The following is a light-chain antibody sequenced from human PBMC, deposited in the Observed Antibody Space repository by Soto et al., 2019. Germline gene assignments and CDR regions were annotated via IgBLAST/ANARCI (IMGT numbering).Light chain of an antibody. CDR3: QQSYSTPV. CDR1: QSISSY. CDR2: AAS. Sequence: DIQMTQSPSSLAASVGDRVTITCRASQSISSYLNWDQQKPGKASKLLIYAASSLQSGVASRFSGSGSATDFTITSSSLQPEDVAPYCCQQSYSTPVFGPGTKLEIK. V-gene: IGKV1-39*01. J-gene: IGKJ2*01.